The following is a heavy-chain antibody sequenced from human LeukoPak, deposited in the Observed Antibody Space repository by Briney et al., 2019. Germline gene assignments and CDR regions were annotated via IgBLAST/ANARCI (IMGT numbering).Heavy chain of an antibody. V-gene: IGHV1-69*05. CDR1: GGTFSSYA. Sequence: GASVKVSCKASGGTFSSYAISWVRQAPGQGLEWMGRIIPIFGTANYAQKFQGRVTITTDESTSTAYMELSSLRSEDAAVYYCARDIAVAGIDYWGQGTLVTVSS. CDR2: IIPIFGTA. CDR3: ARDIAVAGIDY. D-gene: IGHD6-19*01. J-gene: IGHJ4*02.